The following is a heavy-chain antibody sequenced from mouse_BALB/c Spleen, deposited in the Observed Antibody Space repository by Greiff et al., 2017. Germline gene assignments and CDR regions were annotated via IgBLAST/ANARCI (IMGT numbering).Heavy chain of an antibody. CDR1: GFTFSSYA. J-gene: IGHJ3*01. CDR3: AREGYGYSY. V-gene: IGHV5-6-5*01. D-gene: IGHD1-2*01. Sequence: EVMLVESGGGLVKPGGSLKLSCAASGFTFSSYAMSWVRQTPEKRLEWVASISSGGSTYYPDSVKGRFTISRDNARNILYLQMSSLRSEDTAMYYCAREGYGYSYWGQGTLVTVSA. CDR2: ISSGGST.